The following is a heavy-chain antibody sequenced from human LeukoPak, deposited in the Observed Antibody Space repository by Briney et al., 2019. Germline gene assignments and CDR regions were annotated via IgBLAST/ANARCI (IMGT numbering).Heavy chain of an antibody. CDR1: GFTFSSYT. Sequence: PGRSLRLSCAASGFTFSSYTMHWVRQAQGKGLEWVAVISYDGSNKYYADSVKGRFTISRDNSKNTLYLQMNSLRAEDTAVYYCAREGPYGSGSYYNSEDYYYGMDVWGQGTTVTVSS. D-gene: IGHD3-10*01. CDR3: AREGPYGSGSYYNSEDYYYGMDV. J-gene: IGHJ6*02. CDR2: ISYDGSNK. V-gene: IGHV3-30-3*01.